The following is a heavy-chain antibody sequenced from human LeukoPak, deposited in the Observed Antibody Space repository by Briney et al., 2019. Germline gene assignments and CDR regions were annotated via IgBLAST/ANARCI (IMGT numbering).Heavy chain of an antibody. D-gene: IGHD4-23*01. CDR3: ARSRWPCDY. V-gene: IGHV1-18*01. Sequence: ASVKVSCKASGYSLSRYGISWVRQAPGQGLEWMGWISTYNGNTNYAQKLQGRVTMTTDTSTSTAYMELRSLRSDDTAVYYCARSRWPCDYWGQGTLVTVSS. CDR1: GYSLSRYG. CDR2: ISTYNGNT. J-gene: IGHJ4*02.